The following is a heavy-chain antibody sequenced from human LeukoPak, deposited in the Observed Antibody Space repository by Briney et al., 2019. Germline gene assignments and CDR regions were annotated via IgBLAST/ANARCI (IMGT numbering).Heavy chain of an antibody. CDR1: GFAFTPW. D-gene: IGHD2-8*01. CDR3: ARDQSPTMYYGDSPVYHDALDL. V-gene: IGHV3-7*01. Sequence: GGSLSLSCAASGFAFTPWMTWVRQAPGKGLEWVANIDRDGTRQNYVDSVKGRFTISRDNAKKSLYLQMNRLRAEDTAVYYCARDQSPTMYYGDSPVYHDALDLWGQGTTVTVSP. J-gene: IGHJ3*01. CDR2: IDRDGTRQ.